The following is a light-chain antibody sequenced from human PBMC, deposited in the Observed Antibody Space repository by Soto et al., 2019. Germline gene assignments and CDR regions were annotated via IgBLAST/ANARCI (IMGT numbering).Light chain of an antibody. CDR2: EVS. V-gene: IGLV2-8*01. CDR3: SSYAGSNIYVV. J-gene: IGLJ2*01. CDR1: SSDVGSYNY. Sequence: QSALTQPASVSGSPGQSITISCTGTSSDVGSYNYVSWYQQHPGKAPKLMIYEVSKRPSGVPNRFSGSKSGNTASLTVSGLQAEDEADYYCSSYAGSNIYVVFGGGTKLTVL.